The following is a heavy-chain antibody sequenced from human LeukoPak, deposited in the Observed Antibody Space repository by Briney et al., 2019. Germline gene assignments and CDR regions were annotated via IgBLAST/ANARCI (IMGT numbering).Heavy chain of an antibody. D-gene: IGHD3-10*01. Sequence: SETLSLTCTVSGGSISSSSYYWGWIRQPPGQGLEWIGSIYYSGSTYYNPSLKSRVTISVDTSKNQFSLKLSSMTAADTAVHYCAREGGYGSGGLDYWGQGTLVTVSS. CDR3: AREGGYGSGGLDY. CDR1: GGSISSSSYY. V-gene: IGHV4-39*02. J-gene: IGHJ4*02. CDR2: IYYSGST.